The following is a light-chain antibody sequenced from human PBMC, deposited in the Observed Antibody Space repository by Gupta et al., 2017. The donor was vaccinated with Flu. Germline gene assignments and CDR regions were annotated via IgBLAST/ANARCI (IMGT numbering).Light chain of an antibody. V-gene: IGLV2-11*01. J-gene: IGLJ3*02. CDR3: CSYAGTYTWM. CDR1: SSDIGGYNY. Sequence: QSALTQPRSVSGSPGQSVAIPCTGTSSDIGGYNYVSWYQQHPGKAPKVMIYDVSKRPSGVPDRFSGSKSGNTASLTISGLQAEDEADYYCCSYAGTYTWMFGGGTKLTVL. CDR2: DVS.